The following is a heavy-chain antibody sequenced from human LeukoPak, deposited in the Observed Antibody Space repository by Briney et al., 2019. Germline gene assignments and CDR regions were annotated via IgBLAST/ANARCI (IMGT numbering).Heavy chain of an antibody. CDR2: ISYDGSNK. D-gene: IGHD3-10*02. V-gene: IGHV3-30*04. CDR3: AELGITMIGGV. J-gene: IGHJ6*04. Sequence: GGFLRLSCAASGFTFSSYAMHWVRQAPGKGLEWVAVISYDGSNKYYADSVKGRFTISRDNSKNTLYLQMNSLRAEDTAVYYCAELGITMIGGVWGKGTTVTISS. CDR1: GFTFSSYA.